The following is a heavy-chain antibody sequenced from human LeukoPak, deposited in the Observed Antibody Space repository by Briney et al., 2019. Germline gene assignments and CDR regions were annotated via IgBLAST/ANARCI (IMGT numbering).Heavy chain of an antibody. D-gene: IGHD4-23*01. CDR3: ARLRRWGARTTYFDY. CDR2: IYYSGST. CDR1: GGSISSGGYY. Sequence: SETLSLTCTVSGGSISSGGYYWSWIRQHPGKGLEWIGYIYYSGSTYYNPSLKSRVTISVDTSKNQFSLKLSSVTAADTAVYYCARLRRWGARTTYFDYWGQGTLVTVSS. J-gene: IGHJ4*02. V-gene: IGHV4-31*03.